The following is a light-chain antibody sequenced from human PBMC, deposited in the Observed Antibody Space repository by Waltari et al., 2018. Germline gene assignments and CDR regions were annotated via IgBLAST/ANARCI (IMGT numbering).Light chain of an antibody. CDR2: GAS. V-gene: IGKV1-39*01. CDR3: QQGYSTRFT. Sequence: DIQMTQSPSSLSASVGDTVTITCRASHNINIYLNWYQQKPGRAPKLLIHGASSLHTGVPSSFSGSGSGTDFTLTISSLQPEDFATYYCQQGYSTRFTFGPGTIVDMK. J-gene: IGKJ3*01. CDR1: HNINIY.